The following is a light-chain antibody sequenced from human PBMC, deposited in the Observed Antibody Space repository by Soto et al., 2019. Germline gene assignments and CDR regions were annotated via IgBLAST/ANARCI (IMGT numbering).Light chain of an antibody. CDR3: QQSYSTMAT. V-gene: IGKV1-39*01. CDR1: QSIRTY. CDR2: AAS. Sequence: DFQMTQSPSSLSASIGDRVTITCRASQSIRTYLNWYQQKPGKAPQLLIYAASRLQSGVPSRFSGSGSGTDFTLTISSLQPEDFATYYCQQSYSTMATFGQGTKVDSK. J-gene: IGKJ1*01.